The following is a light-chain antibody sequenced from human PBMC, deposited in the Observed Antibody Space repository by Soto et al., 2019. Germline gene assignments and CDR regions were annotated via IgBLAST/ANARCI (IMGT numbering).Light chain of an antibody. CDR3: QQYDNFSSIT. Sequence: IQLTQSPSSLSASVGDRVTITCQASQDITIYLHWYQQKAGKAPKLLIYDASHLEKGVPSRFSGGGSGTKFTFIIRSLQPEDIATYYCQQYDNFSSITFGQGTRLEIK. CDR2: DAS. V-gene: IGKV1-33*01. CDR1: QDITIY. J-gene: IGKJ5*01.